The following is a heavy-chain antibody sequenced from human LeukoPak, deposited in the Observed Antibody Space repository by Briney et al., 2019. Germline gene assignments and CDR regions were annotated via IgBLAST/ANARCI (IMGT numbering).Heavy chain of an antibody. Sequence: ASVKVSCKASGYTFTSYGISWVRQAPGQGLEWMGWISAYNDNTNYAQKLQGRVTMTTDTSTSTAYMELRSLRSDGTAVYYCARVHYDILTGYSYFDYWGQGTLVTVSS. CDR2: ISAYNDNT. D-gene: IGHD3-9*01. CDR3: ARVHYDILTGYSYFDY. J-gene: IGHJ4*02. V-gene: IGHV1-18*01. CDR1: GYTFTSYG.